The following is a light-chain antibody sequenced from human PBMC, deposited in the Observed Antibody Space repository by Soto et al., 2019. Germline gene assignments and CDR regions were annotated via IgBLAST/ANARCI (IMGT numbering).Light chain of an antibody. CDR1: SSDVGGYNY. V-gene: IGLV2-11*01. Sequence: QSVLTQPRSVSGSPGQSVTVSCTGTSSDVGGYNYVSWYQHHPGKAPKLMIYDVTKRPSGVRDRFSASKSGNTASLTISGLQAEDEADYYCCSYADNYSYVFGTGTKVTVL. CDR2: DVT. J-gene: IGLJ1*01. CDR3: CSYADNYSYV.